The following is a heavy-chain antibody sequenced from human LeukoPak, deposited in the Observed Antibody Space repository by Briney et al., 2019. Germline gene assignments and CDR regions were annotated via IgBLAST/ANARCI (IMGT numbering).Heavy chain of an antibody. CDR2: ISSSGSTI. CDR3: ASVGQQLVLAFDY. D-gene: IGHD6-13*01. V-gene: IGHV3-48*03. Sequence: GGSLRLSCAASGFTFSSYEMNWVRRAPGKGLEWVSYISSSGSTIYYADSVKGRFTISRDNAKNSLYLQMNSLRAEDTAVYYCASVGQQLVLAFDYWGQGTLVTVSS. J-gene: IGHJ4*02. CDR1: GFTFSSYE.